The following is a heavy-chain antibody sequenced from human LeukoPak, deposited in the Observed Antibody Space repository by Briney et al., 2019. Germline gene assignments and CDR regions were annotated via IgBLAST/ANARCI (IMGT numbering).Heavy chain of an antibody. D-gene: IGHD6-13*01. J-gene: IGHJ4*02. CDR2: ISGSGGGT. CDR3: ARPGIAAAGSRVFDY. CDR1: GFTFSSYA. V-gene: IGHV3-23*01. Sequence: GGSLRLSCAASGFTFSSYAMTWVRQAPGKGLEWVSGISGSGGGTYYADSVKGRFTISRDNSKNTLYLQMNSLRAEDTAVYYCARPGIAAAGSRVFDYWGQGTLVTVSS.